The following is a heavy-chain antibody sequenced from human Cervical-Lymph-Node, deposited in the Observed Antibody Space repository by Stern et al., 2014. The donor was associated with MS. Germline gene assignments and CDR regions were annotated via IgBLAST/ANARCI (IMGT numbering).Heavy chain of an antibody. CDR2: INPNRGGK. CDR1: GYTFTGYY. D-gene: IGHD3-10*01. Sequence: QVQLVESGAEVKKPGASVKVSCKASGYTFTGYYMHWVRQAPGQGLEWMGWINPNRGGKNYAQKFQGWVTMTRDTSISTAYMELSRLRSDDTAVYYCARENGITMVRAGEGSMDVWGQGTTVTVSS. CDR3: ARENGITMVRAGEGSMDV. V-gene: IGHV1-2*04. J-gene: IGHJ6*02.